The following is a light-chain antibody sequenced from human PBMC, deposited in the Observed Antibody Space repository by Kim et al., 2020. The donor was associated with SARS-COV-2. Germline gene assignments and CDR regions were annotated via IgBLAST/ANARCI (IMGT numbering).Light chain of an antibody. CDR3: QAWDSSTVV. Sequence: VSPGQTASITCSGEKLGDKYACWYQQKPGQSPVLVIYQDSKRPSGIPERFSGSNSGNTATLTISGTQAMDEADYYCQAWDSSTVVFGGGTKVTVL. V-gene: IGLV3-1*01. CDR1: KLGDKY. CDR2: QDS. J-gene: IGLJ2*01.